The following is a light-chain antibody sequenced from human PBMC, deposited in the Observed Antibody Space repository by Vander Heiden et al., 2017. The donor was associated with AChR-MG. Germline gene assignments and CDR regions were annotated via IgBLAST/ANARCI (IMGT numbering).Light chain of an antibody. CDR2: DVS. V-gene: IGLV2-14*03. J-gene: IGLJ3*02. CDR1: SSDIAIYDL. Sequence: QSALTQPASVSVSPGQSVTISCPGTSSDIAIYDLVSWYQQHPGKAPKLMIFDVSKRPSGVSGRFSGSKSGNTASLTISGLQAEDEADYYCNSYRDDGTWVFGGGTKLTVL. CDR3: NSYRDDGTWV.